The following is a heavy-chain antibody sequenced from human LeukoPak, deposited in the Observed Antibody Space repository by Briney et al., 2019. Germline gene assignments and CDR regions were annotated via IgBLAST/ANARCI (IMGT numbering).Heavy chain of an antibody. CDR1: GFTFSRYA. CDR2: ISGSGGST. Sequence: GGSLRLSCAASGFTFSRYAVSWVRQAPGKGLEWVSAISGSGGSTYYADSVKGRFTISRDNSKNTLYLQMNSLRAEDTAVYYCAKPFRGLLSAFDIWGQGTMVTVSS. CDR3: AKPFRGLLSAFDI. D-gene: IGHD3-10*01. V-gene: IGHV3-23*01. J-gene: IGHJ3*02.